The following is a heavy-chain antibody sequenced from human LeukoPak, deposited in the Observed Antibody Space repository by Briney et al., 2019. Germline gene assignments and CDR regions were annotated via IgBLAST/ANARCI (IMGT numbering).Heavy chain of an antibody. V-gene: IGHV4-38-2*02. Sequence: SETLSLTCTVSGYSLTSGYYWGWIRPPPGKGLEWIGYIYYTGGINYNPSLKSRVTISVDTSKNQFSLKLSSVTAADTAVYYCARHENYYDSSGYLGYWGQGTLVTVSS. CDR1: GYSLTSGYY. J-gene: IGHJ4*02. CDR2: IYYTGGI. CDR3: ARHENYYDSSGYLGY. D-gene: IGHD3-22*01.